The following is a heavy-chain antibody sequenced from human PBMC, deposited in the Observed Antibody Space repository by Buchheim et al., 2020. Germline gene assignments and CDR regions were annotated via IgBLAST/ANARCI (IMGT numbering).Heavy chain of an antibody. J-gene: IGHJ6*02. CDR2: ISSSGSTI. V-gene: IGHV3-48*03. CDR3: ARDGCSSTSCYWVYYYYGMDV. D-gene: IGHD2-2*01. Sequence: EVQLVESGGGLVQPGGSLRLSCAASGFTFSSYEMSWVRQAPGKGLEWVSYISSSGSTIYYADSVKGRFTISRDNAKNSLYLQMNSLRAEDTAVYYCARDGCSSTSCYWVYYYYGMDVWGQGTT. CDR1: GFTFSSYE.